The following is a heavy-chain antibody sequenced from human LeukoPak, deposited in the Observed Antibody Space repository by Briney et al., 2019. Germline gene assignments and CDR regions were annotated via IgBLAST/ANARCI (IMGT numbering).Heavy chain of an antibody. CDR1: GFTFSSYS. Sequence: GGSLRLSCAASGFTFSSYSMNWVRQAPGKGLEWVSSISSSSSYIYYADSVKGRFTISRDNAKNSLYLQMNSLRAEDTAVYYCARGVKHYDFWPYHYPAGYATDYWGQGTLVTVSS. D-gene: IGHD3-3*01. J-gene: IGHJ4*02. V-gene: IGHV3-21*01. CDR3: ARGVKHYDFWPYHYPAGYATDY. CDR2: ISSSSSYI.